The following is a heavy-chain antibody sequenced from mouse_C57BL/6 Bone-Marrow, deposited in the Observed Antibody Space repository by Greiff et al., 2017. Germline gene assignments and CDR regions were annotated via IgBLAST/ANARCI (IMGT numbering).Heavy chain of an antibody. J-gene: IGHJ1*03. CDR1: GYTFTSYW. CDR3: TVVATHWYFDV. CDR2: IYPGNSDT. D-gene: IGHD1-1*01. Sequence: VQLQQSGTVLARPGASVKMSCKTSGYTFTSYWMHWVNQRPGQGLEWIGAIYPGNSDTSYNQKFKGKAKLTAVTSASTAYMELSSLTNEDSAVYYCTVVATHWYFDVWGTGTTVTVSS. V-gene: IGHV1-5*01.